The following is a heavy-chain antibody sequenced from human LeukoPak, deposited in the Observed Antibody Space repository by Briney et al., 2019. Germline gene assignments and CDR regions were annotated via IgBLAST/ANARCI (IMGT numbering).Heavy chain of an antibody. CDR3: ARLHQISGSHQPLDY. CDR1: GFTFSRYA. V-gene: IGHV3-64*01. Sequence: GGSLRLSCAASGFTFSRYAMHWVRQAPGKGLVYVSAISSNGGSTYYANSVKGRFTISRDNSNNTLYLQMGSLRAEDMAVYHCARLHQISGSHQPLDYWGQGTLVTVSS. J-gene: IGHJ4*02. CDR2: ISSNGGST. D-gene: IGHD1-26*01.